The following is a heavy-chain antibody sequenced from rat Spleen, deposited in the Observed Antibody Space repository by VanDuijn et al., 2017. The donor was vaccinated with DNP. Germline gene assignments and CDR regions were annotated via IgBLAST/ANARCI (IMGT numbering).Heavy chain of an antibody. CDR3: VRWNSGHFDY. CDR1: GFTFSAYY. Sequence: EVQLVESGGGLVQPGRSLKLSCAASGFTFSAYYMAWVRQAPAKGLEWVAYICSPAYAPYHGVSVKGRFTISRDNAKSTLYLQMNSLRSEDMATYYCVRWNSGHFDYWGQGVMVTVSS. J-gene: IGHJ2*01. D-gene: IGHD4-3*01. CDR2: ICSPAYAP. V-gene: IGHV5-22*01.